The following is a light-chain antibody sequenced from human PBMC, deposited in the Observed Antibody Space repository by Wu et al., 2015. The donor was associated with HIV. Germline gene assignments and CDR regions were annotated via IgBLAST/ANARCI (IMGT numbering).Light chain of an antibody. Sequence: EIVLTQSPGTLSLSPGERATLSCRATQNVRSNCLAWYQQKPGQAPRLLIYGAYNRATGVPARFSGSGSGTDFRLTITRLEPEDFAVYYCQQYSLSPQTFGQGTKVEIK. J-gene: IGKJ1*01. CDR1: QNVRSNC. V-gene: IGKV3-20*01. CDR3: QQYSLSPQT. CDR2: GAY.